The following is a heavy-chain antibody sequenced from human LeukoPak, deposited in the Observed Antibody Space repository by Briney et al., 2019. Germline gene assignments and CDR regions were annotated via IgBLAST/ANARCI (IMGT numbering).Heavy chain of an antibody. CDR1: GFTFSSYS. D-gene: IGHD2-2*01. J-gene: IGHJ6*03. Sequence: GGSLRLSCAASGFTFSSYSMNWVRQAPGKGLEWVSSISSSSYIYYADSVKGRFTISRDNAKNSLYLQMNSLRAEDTAVYYCAGVVPAADYYYYYIDVWGKGTTVTVSS. CDR3: AGVVPAADYYYYYIDV. V-gene: IGHV3-21*01. CDR2: ISSSSYI.